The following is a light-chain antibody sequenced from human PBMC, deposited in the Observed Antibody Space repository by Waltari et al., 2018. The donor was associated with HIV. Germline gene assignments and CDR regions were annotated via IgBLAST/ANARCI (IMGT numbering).Light chain of an antibody. CDR3: QMWEGDIDHWL. V-gene: IGLV3-21*01. Sequence: SYVLTQPPSVSVAPGETAEITCGGDHFVNRIVHWYQQKPGLAPVLVIYYNRDRPSGIPERFSGSKSGNSATLTITRVEAGDEADYYCQMWEGDIDHWLFGGGTKLTVL. CDR2: YNR. CDR1: HFVNRI. J-gene: IGLJ3*02.